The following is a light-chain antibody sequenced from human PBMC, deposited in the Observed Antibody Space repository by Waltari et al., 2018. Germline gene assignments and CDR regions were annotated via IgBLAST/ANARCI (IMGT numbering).Light chain of an antibody. CDR2: NDN. V-gene: IGLV1-44*01. J-gene: IGLJ3*02. CDR1: RSTIGINT. CDR3: ASWDESLSASV. Sequence: QSVLTQPPSASGAPGQRVTISCSGSRSTIGINTVNWYVQFQQTTPKLLIFNDNERPSGVPDRFSGSKSGTSASLAISGLQSDDEGSYYCASWDESLSASVFGGGTKLTVL.